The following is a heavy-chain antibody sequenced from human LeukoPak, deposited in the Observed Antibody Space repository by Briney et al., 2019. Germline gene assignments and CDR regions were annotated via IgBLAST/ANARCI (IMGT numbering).Heavy chain of an antibody. CDR2: INWNGGST. V-gene: IGHV3-20*04. CDR3: ARDYYDSSGYYWSAY. D-gene: IGHD3-22*01. Sequence: GGSLRLSCAASGFTFDDYGMSWVRHGPGKGLEWVSGINWNGGSTGYADSVKGRFTISRDNAKNSLYLQMNSLRAEDTAVYYCARDYYDSSGYYWSAYWGQGTLVTVSS. CDR1: GFTFDDYG. J-gene: IGHJ4*02.